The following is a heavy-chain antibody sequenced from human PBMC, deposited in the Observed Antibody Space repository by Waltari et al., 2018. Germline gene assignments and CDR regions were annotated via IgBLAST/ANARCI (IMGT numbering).Heavy chain of an antibody. CDR3: ARVTGDCSGGSCNWFDP. Sequence: QVQLQESGPGLVKPSETLSLTCAVSGYSLSSGYYWAWIRQPPGKGLEWIGSIYHSGSTYYNPSLKSRVTISVDTSKNQFSLKLSSVTAADTAVYYCARVTGDCSGGSCNWFDPWGQGTLVTVSS. CDR2: IYHSGST. CDR1: GYSLSSGYY. J-gene: IGHJ5*02. D-gene: IGHD2-15*01. V-gene: IGHV4-38-2*01.